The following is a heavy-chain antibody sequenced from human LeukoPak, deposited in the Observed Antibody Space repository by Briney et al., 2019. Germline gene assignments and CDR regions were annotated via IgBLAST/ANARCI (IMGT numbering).Heavy chain of an antibody. V-gene: IGHV3-30*04. CDR2: ISYDGSKK. CDR3: ARGIDPTPNDVFDV. D-gene: IGHD2-21*01. J-gene: IGHJ3*01. CDR1: GFTFSIHA. Sequence: GGSLRLSCAASGFTFSIHAIHWVRQAPGKGLEWVAVISYDGSKKYYADSVKGRFTISRDKSKNTLYLQMNSLRAEDTAVYYCARGIDPTPNDVFDVWGPGTMVTVSS.